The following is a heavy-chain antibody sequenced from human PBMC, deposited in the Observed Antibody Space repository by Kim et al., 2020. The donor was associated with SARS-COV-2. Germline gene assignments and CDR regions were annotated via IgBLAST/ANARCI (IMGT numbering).Heavy chain of an antibody. D-gene: IGHD3-22*01. CDR1: GFTFSSYA. Sequence: GGSLRLSCAASGFTFSSYAMSWVRQAPGKGLEWVSAISGSGGSTYYEDSVKGRFTISRDNSKNTLYLQMNSLRAEDTAVYYCAKVSTGYYYDSSGYQGYWGQGTLVTVSS. J-gene: IGHJ4*02. V-gene: IGHV3-23*01. CDR3: AKVSTGYYYDSSGYQGY. CDR2: ISGSGGST.